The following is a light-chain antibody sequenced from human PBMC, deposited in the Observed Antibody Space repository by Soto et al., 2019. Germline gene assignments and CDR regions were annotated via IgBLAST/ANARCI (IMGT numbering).Light chain of an antibody. CDR2: KTS. Sequence: DIHMTQSPSTLSASVGDRVTITCRASQSISICLAWYQQKPGKAPNLLIYKTSSLETGVPSRFSGGGSGTEFTLTISSLQPDDFATYYCQHWNDYSWTFGQGTKVEVK. V-gene: IGKV1-5*03. CDR3: QHWNDYSWT. J-gene: IGKJ1*01. CDR1: QSISIC.